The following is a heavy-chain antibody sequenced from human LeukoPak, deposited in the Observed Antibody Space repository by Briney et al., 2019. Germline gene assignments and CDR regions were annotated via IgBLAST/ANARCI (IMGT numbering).Heavy chain of an antibody. D-gene: IGHD6-19*01. CDR1: DGALSNSNYY. J-gene: IGHJ4*02. V-gene: IGHV4-39*01. CDR2: IYYSGNT. CDR3: ARQAVAGNGFDY. Sequence: SETLSLTCTVSDGALSNSNYYWGWIRQPPGKGLEWIGTIYYSGNTYYNPSPKSRVSISVDTSKNQFSLKLSSVTAADTAVYYCARQAVAGNGFDYWGQGTLVTVSS.